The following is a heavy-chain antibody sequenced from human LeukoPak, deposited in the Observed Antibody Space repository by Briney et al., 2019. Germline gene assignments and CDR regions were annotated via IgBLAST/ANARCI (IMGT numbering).Heavy chain of an antibody. D-gene: IGHD6-19*01. CDR2: IYYSGST. CDR3: AIPAVAGTNFDY. J-gene: IGHJ4*02. V-gene: IGHV4-31*03. CDR1: GGSISSGGYY. Sequence: SQTLSLTCTVSGGSISSGGYYWSWIRQHPGKGLEWIGYIYYSGSTYYNPSLKSRVTISVDTSKNQFSLKLSSVTAADTAVYYCAIPAVAGTNFDYWGQGTLVTVSS.